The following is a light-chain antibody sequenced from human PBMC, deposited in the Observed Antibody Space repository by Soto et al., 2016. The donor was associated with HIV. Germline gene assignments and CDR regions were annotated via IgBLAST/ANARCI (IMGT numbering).Light chain of an antibody. CDR2: LGS. CDR1: QSLLHSNGYNY. CDR3: MQALQTRST. V-gene: IGKV2-28*01. J-gene: IGKJ5*01. Sequence: DIVMTQNPLSLSVTPGQPASISCRSSQSLLHSNGYNYLDWYLQKPGQSPQLLIYLGSNRASGVPDRFSGSGAGTDFTLKISRVEAEDVGVYYCMQALQTRSTFGQGTRLEIK.